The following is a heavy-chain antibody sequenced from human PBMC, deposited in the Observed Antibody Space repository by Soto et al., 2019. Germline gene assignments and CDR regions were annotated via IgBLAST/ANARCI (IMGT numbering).Heavy chain of an antibody. CDR3: ARDYYGSGSYYKSSFYYYYMDV. CDR1: GGSISSYY. V-gene: IGHV4-4*08. Sequence: QVQLQESGPGLVKPSETLSLTCTVSGGSISSYYWSWIRQPPGKGLEWIGYIYYSGSTNYNPSLKVRVTISVDTSKNQFSLKLSSVTAADTAVYYCARDYYGSGSYYKSSFYYYYMDVWGKGTTVTVSS. D-gene: IGHD3-10*01. CDR2: IYYSGST. J-gene: IGHJ6*03.